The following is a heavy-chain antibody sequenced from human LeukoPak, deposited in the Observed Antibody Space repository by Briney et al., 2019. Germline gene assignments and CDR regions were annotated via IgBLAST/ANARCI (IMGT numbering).Heavy chain of an antibody. CDR1: GGSISSGGYY. V-gene: IGHV4-31*03. Sequence: SETLSLTCTVSGGSISSGGYYWSWIRQHPGKGLEWIGYIYYSGSTYYNPSLKSRVTISVDTSKNQFSLKLSSVTAADTAVYYCARGPRQLAANFYYFDYWGQGALVTVSS. CDR2: IYYSGST. D-gene: IGHD6-6*01. J-gene: IGHJ4*02. CDR3: ARGPRQLAANFYYFDY.